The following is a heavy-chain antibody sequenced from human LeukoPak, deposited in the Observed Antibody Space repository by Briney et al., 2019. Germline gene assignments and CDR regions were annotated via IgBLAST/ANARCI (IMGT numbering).Heavy chain of an antibody. D-gene: IGHD1-14*01. CDR1: GFTFDDYA. Sequence: PGGSLRLSCAASGFTFDDYAMHWVRQAPGKGLEWVSVIYSGGSTYYADSVKGRFTISRDNSKNTLYLQMNSLRAEDTAVYYCARDRDTGFDYWGQGTLVTVSS. V-gene: IGHV3-66*01. CDR3: ARDRDTGFDY. CDR2: IYSGGST. J-gene: IGHJ4*02.